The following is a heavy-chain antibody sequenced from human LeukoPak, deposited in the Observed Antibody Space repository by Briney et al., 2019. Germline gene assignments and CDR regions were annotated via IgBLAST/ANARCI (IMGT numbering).Heavy chain of an antibody. Sequence: GGSLRLSCASSGFTFSDYDMSWIRQARGKGLEWVSYISNSGTTIYYADSVKGRFTISRDNAKNSLYLQMNSLRAEDTAVFYCARAAKYYDSSSYYLFAFDIWGQGTMVTVSS. CDR1: GFTFSDYD. CDR3: ARAAKYYDSSSYYLFAFDI. D-gene: IGHD3-22*01. V-gene: IGHV3-11*01. J-gene: IGHJ3*02. CDR2: ISNSGTTI.